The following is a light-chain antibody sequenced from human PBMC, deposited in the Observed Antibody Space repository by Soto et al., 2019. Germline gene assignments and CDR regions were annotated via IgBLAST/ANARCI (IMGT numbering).Light chain of an antibody. CDR3: QSFDSRLSAPV. V-gene: IGLV1-40*01. J-gene: IGLJ2*01. CDR2: ANN. Sequence: QSVLTQPPSVSGAPGQRVTISCTGNSSNIGSPFDVHWYQHLPGTAPRLLIYANNNRPSGVPDRFSGSMSGTSASLAITGLQGDDEADYYCQSFDSRLSAPVFGGGTKVTVL. CDR1: SSNIGSPFD.